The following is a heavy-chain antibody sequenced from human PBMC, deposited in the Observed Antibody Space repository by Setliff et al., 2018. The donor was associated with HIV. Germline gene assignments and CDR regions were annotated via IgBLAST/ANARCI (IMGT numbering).Heavy chain of an antibody. CDR1: GDSISNNNW. D-gene: IGHD4-17*01. J-gene: IGHJ4*02. CDR3: AREIYGGNSRPFDY. CDR2: INHSGST. Sequence: PSETLSLTCAVSGDSISNNNWWSWVRQPPGKGLEWIGEINHSGSTNYNPTLNSRGTISVDTPKNQFSLKLTSVTAADTAVYYCAREIYGGNSRPFDYWGQGTLVTVSS. V-gene: IGHV4-4*02.